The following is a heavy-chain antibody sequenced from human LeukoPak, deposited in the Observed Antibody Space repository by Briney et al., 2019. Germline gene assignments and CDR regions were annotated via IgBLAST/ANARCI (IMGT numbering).Heavy chain of an antibody. CDR1: GFTFNNYG. D-gene: IGHD3-9*01. J-gene: IGHJ4*02. Sequence: PGGSLRLSCAPSGFTFNNYGMHWVRQAPGKGLEWVAFIRDDGSIKYYADSVKGRFTISRDNSKNTLYLQMNSLRAEDTAVYYCAKGSNYDILTGYYFGGPYFDYWGQGTLVTVSS. CDR3: AKGSNYDILTGYYFGGPYFDY. CDR2: IRDDGSIK. V-gene: IGHV3-30*02.